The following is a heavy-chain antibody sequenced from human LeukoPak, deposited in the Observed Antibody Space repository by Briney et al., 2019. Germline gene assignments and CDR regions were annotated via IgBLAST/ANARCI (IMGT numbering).Heavy chain of an antibody. V-gene: IGHV1-46*01. CDR1: GYTFTSYY. J-gene: IGHJ4*02. CDR2: INPSGGST. CDR3: ARENPSGTGGLDD. Sequence: ASVKVSCKASGYTFTSYYMHWVRRAPRQGLEWMGIINPSGGSTSYAQKFQGRVTMTTDTSTSTAYMELRSLRSDDTAVYYCARENPSGTGGLDDWGQGTLVTVSS. D-gene: IGHD3-16*01.